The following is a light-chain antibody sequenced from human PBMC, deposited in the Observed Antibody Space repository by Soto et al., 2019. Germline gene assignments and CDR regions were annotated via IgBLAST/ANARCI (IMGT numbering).Light chain of an antibody. CDR3: QQRINWPPA. CDR1: QSLRTY. CDR2: DAS. Sequence: EIVLTQSPAILSLFPGERATLSCRASQSLRTYLAWYQQKPGQAPRLLIYDASNRATGIPGRFSGSGSGTDFTLTISSLEPDDFAVYYCQQRINWPPAFGPGTKVDSK. J-gene: IGKJ3*01. V-gene: IGKV3-11*01.